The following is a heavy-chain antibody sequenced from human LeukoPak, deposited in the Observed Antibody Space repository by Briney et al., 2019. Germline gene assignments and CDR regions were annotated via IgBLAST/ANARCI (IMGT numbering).Heavy chain of an antibody. V-gene: IGHV3-23*01. Sequence: GGSLRLSCAASGFTLSSYAMSWVRQAPGKGLEWVSAISGSGGSTYYADSVKGRFTISRDNSKNTLYLQMNSLRAEDTAVYYCAKDGIQLWYALDYWGQGTLVTVSS. J-gene: IGHJ4*02. CDR3: AKDGIQLWYALDY. CDR1: GFTLSSYA. D-gene: IGHD5-18*01. CDR2: ISGSGGST.